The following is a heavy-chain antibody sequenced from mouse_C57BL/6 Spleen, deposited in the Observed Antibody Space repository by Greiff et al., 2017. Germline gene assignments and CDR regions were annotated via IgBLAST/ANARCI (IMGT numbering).Heavy chain of an antibody. CDR3: AKPETTVVATGGYFDV. Sequence: VQLQQSGPGLVAPSQSLSITCTVSGFSLTSYGVSWVRQPPGKGLEWLGVIWGDGSTNYHSALISRLSISKDNSKSQVFLKLNSLQTDDTATYYCAKPETTVVATGGYFDVWGTGTTVTVSS. V-gene: IGHV2-3*01. CDR1: GFSLTSYG. D-gene: IGHD1-1*01. J-gene: IGHJ1*03. CDR2: IWGDGST.